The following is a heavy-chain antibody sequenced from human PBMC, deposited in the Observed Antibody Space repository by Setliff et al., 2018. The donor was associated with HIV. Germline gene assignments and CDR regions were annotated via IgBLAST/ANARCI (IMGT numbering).Heavy chain of an antibody. CDR3: ARGLRGVIKGRYYYMDV. CDR2: FDPEDGET. Sequence: ASVKVSCKVSGYTLTEVSIHWVRQAPGKGLEWMGYFDPEDGETVHAQKFQGRVTVTRDTSTSTVYMELNSLRPEDTAVYYCARGLRGVIKGRYYYMDVWGKGTTVTVSS. V-gene: IGHV1-24*01. J-gene: IGHJ6*03. CDR1: GYTLTEVS. D-gene: IGHD3-10*01.